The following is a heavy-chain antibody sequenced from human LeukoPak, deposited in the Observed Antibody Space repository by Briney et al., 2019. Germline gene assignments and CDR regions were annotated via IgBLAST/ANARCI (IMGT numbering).Heavy chain of an antibody. V-gene: IGHV1-18*01. CDR3: ARESPDIVVVPAAQYYYYYYGMDV. D-gene: IGHD2-2*01. CDR2: ISAYNGNT. J-gene: IGHJ6*02. Sequence: GASVKVSCKASGYTFTSYGICWVRQAPGQGLEWMGWISAYNGNTNYAQKLQGRVTMTTDTSTSTAYMELRSLRSDDTAAYYCARESPDIVVVPAAQYYYYYYGMDVWGQGTTVTVSS. CDR1: GYTFTSYG.